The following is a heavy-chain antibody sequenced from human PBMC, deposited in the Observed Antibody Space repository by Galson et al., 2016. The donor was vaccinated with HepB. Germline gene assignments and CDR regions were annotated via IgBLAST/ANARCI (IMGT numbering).Heavy chain of an antibody. Sequence: SLRLSCAASGFSFRSYNMNWVRQAPGKGLEWVSSINYSGSYIFYADSVKGRFTISRDNAKNSLYLQMNGLRAEDTAGYYCSTGEDSSGYYRDFDYWGQGTLVTVSS. J-gene: IGHJ4*02. CDR3: STGEDSSGYYRDFDY. D-gene: IGHD3-22*01. V-gene: IGHV3-21*01. CDR1: GFSFRSYN. CDR2: INYSGSYI.